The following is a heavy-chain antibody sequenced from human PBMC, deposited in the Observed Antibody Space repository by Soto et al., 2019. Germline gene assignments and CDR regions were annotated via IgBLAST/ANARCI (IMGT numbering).Heavy chain of an antibody. J-gene: IGHJ5*02. CDR1: GYTFTSYD. Sequence: QVQLVQSGAEVKKPGASVKVSCKASGYTFTSYDINWVRQATGQGREWMGWMNPNSGNTGYAQKFQGRVTRTRNTAISTAYMDLSSLRSEDTAVYYCARWRRGGNWFDPWCQVTLVTVSS. CDR3: ARWRRGGNWFDP. V-gene: IGHV1-8*01. CDR2: MNPNSGNT.